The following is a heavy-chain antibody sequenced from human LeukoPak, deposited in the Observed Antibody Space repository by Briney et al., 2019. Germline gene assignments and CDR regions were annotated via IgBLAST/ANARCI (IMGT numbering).Heavy chain of an antibody. CDR3: TTNDAFDI. Sequence: GGPLRLSCQALGLPFSNAWLTWVGKAQGKGLEWVGRIKLKTDGGTTDYAAPVKGRFTISRDDSKNTLFLQMNSLKTDDTAVYYCTTNDAFDIWGQGTMVTVSS. CDR1: GLPFSNAW. V-gene: IGHV3-15*01. J-gene: IGHJ3*02. CDR2: IKLKTDGGTT.